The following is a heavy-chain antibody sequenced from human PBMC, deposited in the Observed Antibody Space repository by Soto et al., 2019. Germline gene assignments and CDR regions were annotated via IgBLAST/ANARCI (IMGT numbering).Heavy chain of an antibody. CDR2: IYWDDDK. CDR1: GVSLSTSGDG. CDR3: VPQQRTFVVDAPFDP. J-gene: IGHJ5*02. V-gene: IGHV2-5*02. D-gene: IGHD2-15*01. Sequence: QLTLSESGPTLVQPTQTLTLTCTLSGVSLSTSGDGVGWIRKPPGKALEWLALIYWDDDKRFSPSLKSSISMSTDMSKNHVVMTLTDMAPEVSAIYYCVPQQRTFVVDAPFDPGGQGSQISVSS.